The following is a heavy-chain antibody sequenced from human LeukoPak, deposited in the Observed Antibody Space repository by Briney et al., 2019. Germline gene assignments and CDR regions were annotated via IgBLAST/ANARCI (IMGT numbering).Heavy chain of an antibody. V-gene: IGHV4-34*01. J-gene: IGHJ6*03. CDR3: ARDYCSGGSCYGSSVDYMDV. CDR1: GGSFSGYY. D-gene: IGHD2-15*01. Sequence: SETLSLTCAVYGGSFSGYYWSWIRQPPGKGLEWIGEINHSGSTNYNPSLKSRVTISVDTSKNQFSLKLSSVTAADTAVYYCARDYCSGGSCYGSSVDYMDVWGKGTTVTISS. CDR2: INHSGST.